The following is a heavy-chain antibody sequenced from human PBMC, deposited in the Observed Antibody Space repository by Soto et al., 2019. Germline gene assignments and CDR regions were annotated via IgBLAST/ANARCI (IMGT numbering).Heavy chain of an antibody. CDR3: ARDLPPVDY. CDR1: GYTFSSYH. V-gene: IGHV1-18*01. J-gene: IGHJ4*02. CDR2: ISAYDGNT. Sequence: QIQLLQSGTEVEKPGASVRVSCKASGYTFSSYHITWVRQAPGQGLEWMGWISAYDGNTNYAQNLQGRVTMTTDPSTSTAYMELRSLRSDDTAVYSCARDLPPVDYWGQGTLVTVSS.